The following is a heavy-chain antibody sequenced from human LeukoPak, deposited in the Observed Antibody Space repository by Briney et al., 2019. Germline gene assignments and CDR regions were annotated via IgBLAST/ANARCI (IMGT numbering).Heavy chain of an antibody. Sequence: PSETLSLTCTVSGGSISSYYWSWIRQPPGKGLEWIGYIYYSGSTNYNPSLKSRVTISVDTSKNQFSLKLSSVTAADTAVYYCARLNYVYVWGSYGMDVWGQGTTVTVS. CDR3: ARLNYVYVWGSYGMDV. J-gene: IGHJ6*02. CDR2: IYYSGST. V-gene: IGHV4-59*08. D-gene: IGHD3-16*01. CDR1: GGSISSYY.